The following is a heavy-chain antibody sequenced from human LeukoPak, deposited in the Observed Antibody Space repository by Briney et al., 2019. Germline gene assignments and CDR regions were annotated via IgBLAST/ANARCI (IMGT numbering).Heavy chain of an antibody. Sequence: GGSLRLSCAASGFTFSSYGMHWVRQAPGKGLEWVAVIWYDGSNKYYADSVKGGFTISRDNSKNTLYLQMNSLRAEDTAVYYCARERPPTIAARLRWFDPWGQGTLVTVSS. CDR3: ARERPPTIAARLRWFDP. CDR2: IWYDGSNK. V-gene: IGHV3-33*01. CDR1: GFTFSSYG. J-gene: IGHJ5*02. D-gene: IGHD6-6*01.